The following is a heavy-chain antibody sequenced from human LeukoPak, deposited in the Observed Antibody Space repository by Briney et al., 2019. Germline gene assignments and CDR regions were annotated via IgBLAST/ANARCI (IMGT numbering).Heavy chain of an antibody. V-gene: IGHV4-59*12. CDR1: GGSISSYY. CDR3: ARESDIVATWAQRQFDY. CDR2: IYYSGST. Sequence: SETLSLTCTVSGGSISSYYWSWIRQPPGKGLEWIGYIYYSGSTNYNPSLKSRVIISVDTSKNQFSLKLSSVTAADTAVYYCARESDIVATWAQRQFDYWGQGTLVTVSS. D-gene: IGHD5-12*01. J-gene: IGHJ4*02.